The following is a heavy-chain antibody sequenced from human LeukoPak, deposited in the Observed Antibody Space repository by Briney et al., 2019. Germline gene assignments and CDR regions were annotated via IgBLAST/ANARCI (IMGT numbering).Heavy chain of an antibody. J-gene: IGHJ4*02. Sequence: SETLSLTCAVYGGSFSGYYWSWIRQPPGKGLEWIGEINHSGSTNYNPSLKSRVTISVDTSKNQFSLKLNSVTAADTAVYFCARVEDGYNYGDYWGREPWSPSPQ. CDR1: GGSFSGYY. D-gene: IGHD5-24*01. CDR2: INHSGST. V-gene: IGHV4-34*01. CDR3: ARVEDGYNYGDY.